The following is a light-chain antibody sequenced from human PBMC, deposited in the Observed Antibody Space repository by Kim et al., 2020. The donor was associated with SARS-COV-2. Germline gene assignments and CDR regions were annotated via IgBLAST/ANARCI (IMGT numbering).Light chain of an antibody. J-gene: IGLJ1*01. V-gene: IGLV2-14*03. CDR2: DVN. CDR1: NSDLGVYNY. CDR3: TSYTGSSTHV. Sequence: QSALTQPASVSGSPGQSITISCTGTNSDLGVYNYVSWYQQHPGKAPKLMIYDVNKRPSGVSIRFSGSKSGNTASLTISGLQPEDEADYYCTSYTGSSTHVFGSGTKVTVL.